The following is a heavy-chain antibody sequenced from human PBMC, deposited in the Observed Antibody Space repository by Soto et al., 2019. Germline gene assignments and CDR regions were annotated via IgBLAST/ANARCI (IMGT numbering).Heavy chain of an antibody. Sequence: GGSLRLSCAASGITVSSRFMSWVRQAPGKGLEWVSILYSGGSTYYADSVKGRFTISRDNSKNTLYLQMNSLRADDTAVYYCASRPGEEAPPRMPPLDFWGQGSLVTVSS. CDR1: GITVSSRF. V-gene: IGHV3-66*01. D-gene: IGHD2-2*01. CDR3: ASRPGEEAPPRMPPLDF. CDR2: LYSGGST. J-gene: IGHJ4*02.